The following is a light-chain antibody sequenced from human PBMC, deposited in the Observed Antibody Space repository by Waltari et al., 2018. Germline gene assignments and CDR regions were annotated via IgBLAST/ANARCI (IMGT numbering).Light chain of an antibody. CDR1: KLRDKY. Sequence: SYVLNQPPSVSVSPGQTASITCSGEKLRDKYASWYQQKAGQPPVLIIYQDVERPSSIPDRFSASNSGTTAPLTISGTQALDEADYYCQAWDGNTVILGGGTRLTVL. CDR2: QDV. CDR3: QAWDGNTVI. V-gene: IGLV3-1*01. J-gene: IGLJ2*01.